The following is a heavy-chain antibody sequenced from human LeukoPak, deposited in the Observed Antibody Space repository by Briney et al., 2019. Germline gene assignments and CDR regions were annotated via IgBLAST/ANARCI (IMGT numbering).Heavy chain of an antibody. CDR1: GFTFSNHA. D-gene: IGHD3-22*01. J-gene: IGHJ4*02. CDR3: AKDSSPPDYYDRFDY. CDR2: ITSGGRT. V-gene: IGHV3-23*01. Sequence: GGSLRLSCAASGFTFSNHAMSWVRQAPGKGLEWVSAITSGGRTYYADSVKGRFTVSRDNSKNTLYLQMSSLRVEDTAVYYCAKDSSPPDYYDRFDYWGQGTLVTVSS.